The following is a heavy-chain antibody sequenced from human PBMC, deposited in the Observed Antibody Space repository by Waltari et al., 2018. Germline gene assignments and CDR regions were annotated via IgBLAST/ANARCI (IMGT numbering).Heavy chain of an antibody. J-gene: IGHJ3*02. CDR1: GYTLTELS. V-gene: IGHV1-24*01. CDR2: VDPEDGET. CDR3: ATGLPPNDAFDI. Sequence: QVQLVQSGAEVKKPGASVKVSGKVSGYTLTELSMHWVRQAPAKGLEWMVGVDPEDGETIYAQKFQGRVTMTEDTSTDTAYMELSSLRSEDTAVYYCATGLPPNDAFDIWGQGTMVTVSS. D-gene: IGHD2-15*01.